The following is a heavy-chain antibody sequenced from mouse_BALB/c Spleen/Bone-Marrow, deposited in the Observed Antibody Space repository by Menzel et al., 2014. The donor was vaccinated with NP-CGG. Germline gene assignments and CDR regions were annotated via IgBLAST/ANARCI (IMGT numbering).Heavy chain of an antibody. Sequence: EVQGVESGGGLVQPGGSLKLSCAPSGFTFSDYYMYWVRQTPEKRLEWVAYITKGGGSTYYPDIVKGRFTISRDNAKNTLYLQMSCLKSEDTAMYYCARQLAYAMDYWGQGTSVTVSS. V-gene: IGHV5-12*01. J-gene: IGHJ4*01. CDR1: GFTFSDYY. D-gene: IGHD4-1*01. CDR2: ITKGGGST. CDR3: ARQLAYAMDY.